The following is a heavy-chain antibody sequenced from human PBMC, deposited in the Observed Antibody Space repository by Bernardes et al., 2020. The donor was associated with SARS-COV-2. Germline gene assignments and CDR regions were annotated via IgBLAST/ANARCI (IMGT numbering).Heavy chain of an antibody. CDR2: IHYSGSA. CDR3: ARRSRDYYYGMDV. V-gene: IGHV4-39*01. Sequence: SETLSLTCIVSGCSIRSSSHNWDWIRQPPGKGLEWIGSIHYSGSADYNPSLKSRVTISVDTAKNQFSLKLSSVTAADTAVYYCARRSRDYYYGMDVWGQGTTVTVSS. J-gene: IGHJ6*02. CDR1: GCSIRSSSHN.